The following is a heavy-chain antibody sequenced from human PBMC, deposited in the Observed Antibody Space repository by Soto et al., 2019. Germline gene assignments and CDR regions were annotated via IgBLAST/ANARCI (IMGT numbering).Heavy chain of an antibody. J-gene: IGHJ4*02. CDR3: AVAVTGSQSPLAQ. V-gene: IGHV1-69*06. CDR1: GGTFSSNA. CDR2: IIPIYASP. D-gene: IGHD6-19*01. Sequence: QVQLVQSGAEVKKPGSSVKVSCKASGGTFSSNAISWVRQAPGQGLEWMGGIIPIYASPNYAQNFQGRVTVTADKATSTASLEWSRLKFAASDIYYCAVAVTGSQSPLAQWGQGTLVIVSS.